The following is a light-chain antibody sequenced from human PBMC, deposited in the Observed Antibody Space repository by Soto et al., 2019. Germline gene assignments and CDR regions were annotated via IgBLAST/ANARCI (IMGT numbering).Light chain of an antibody. Sequence: QSALTQPPSASGSPGQSVTISCTGTSSDVGGDNYVSWYQQHPGKAPKLMIYEVTKRPSGVPDRFSGSKSGNTASLTVSGIQVEDEADYYCSSLKVFGGGTKVTVL. CDR1: SSDVGGDNY. CDR2: EVT. V-gene: IGLV2-8*01. J-gene: IGLJ2*01. CDR3: SSLKV.